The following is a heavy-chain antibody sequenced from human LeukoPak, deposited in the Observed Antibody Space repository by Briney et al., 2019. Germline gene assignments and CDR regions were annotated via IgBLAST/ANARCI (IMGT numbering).Heavy chain of an antibody. Sequence: TSVKVSCKASGFSFTSSAMQWVRQARGQRLEWIGWIVVGSGNTNYAQKFQERVTITRDMSTSTAYMELSSLRSEDTAVYYCAAAPVEVGELSYDFDYWGQGTLVTVSS. CDR1: GFSFTSSA. V-gene: IGHV1-58*02. J-gene: IGHJ4*02. CDR2: IVVGSGNT. D-gene: IGHD3-16*02. CDR3: AAAPVEVGELSYDFDY.